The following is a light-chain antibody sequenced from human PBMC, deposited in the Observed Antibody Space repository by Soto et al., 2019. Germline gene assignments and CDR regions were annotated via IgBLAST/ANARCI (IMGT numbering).Light chain of an antibody. CDR3: QQYGSSPWT. V-gene: IGKV3-20*01. J-gene: IGKJ1*01. CDR2: RAS. Sequence: EVVLTQSPGTLSMYPGESATLSCRTSQSVTSSYIAWYQQKPGQAPRLLIYRASTRATGIPDRFSGSGSGTDFTLIISRLEPEDFAVYHCQQYGSSPWTFGQVTKVDI. CDR1: QSVTSSY.